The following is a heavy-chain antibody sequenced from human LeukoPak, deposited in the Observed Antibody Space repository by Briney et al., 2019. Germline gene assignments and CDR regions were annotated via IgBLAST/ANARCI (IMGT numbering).Heavy chain of an antibody. Sequence: PGGSLRLSCAAYGFSFSTYAMSWVRQAPGKGLEWVSAISGSGTITYYADSVKGRFTISRDTSKNTLYLQMKTLRAEDTALYYCAKGFVTYYDYWGQGTLVTVSS. D-gene: IGHD3-10*01. J-gene: IGHJ4*02. CDR2: ISGSGTIT. V-gene: IGHV3-23*01. CDR1: GFSFSTYA. CDR3: AKGFVTYYDY.